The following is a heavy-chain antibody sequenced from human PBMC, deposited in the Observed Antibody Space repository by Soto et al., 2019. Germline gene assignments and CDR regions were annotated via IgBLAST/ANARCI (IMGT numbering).Heavy chain of an antibody. Sequence: LRLSCAASGFTFSSYGMHWVRQAPGKGLEWVAVIWYDGSNKYYADSVKGRFTISRDNSKNTLYLQMNSLRAEDTAVYYCARDRVVYYYYHGMDVWGQGTTVTVSS. D-gene: IGHD3-22*01. J-gene: IGHJ6*02. V-gene: IGHV3-33*01. CDR3: ARDRVVYYYYHGMDV. CDR1: GFTFSSYG. CDR2: IWYDGSNK.